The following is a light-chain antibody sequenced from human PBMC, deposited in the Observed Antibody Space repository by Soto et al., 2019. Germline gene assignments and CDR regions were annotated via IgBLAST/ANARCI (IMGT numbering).Light chain of an antibody. J-gene: IGLJ2*01. CDR1: SSNIGAGYD. V-gene: IGLV1-40*01. CDR2: GNS. Sequence: QSVLTQPPSVSGAPGQRVTISCTGSSSNIGAGYDVHWYQQLPGTAPKLLIYGNSNRPSGVPDRFSGSKSGTSASLAITGLQAEDEADYHCQTYDSSLSVVFGGGTTVTVL. CDR3: QTYDSSLSVV.